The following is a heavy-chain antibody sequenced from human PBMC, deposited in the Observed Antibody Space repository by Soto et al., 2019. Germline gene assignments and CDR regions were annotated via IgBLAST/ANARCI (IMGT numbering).Heavy chain of an antibody. D-gene: IGHD2-2*01. CDR2: ISAYNGNT. CDR1: GYTFTSYG. CDR3: AREGYCISTSCYASXLDY. Sequence: ASVKVSWKASGYTFTSYGISWVRQAPGQGLEWMGWISAYNGNTDYPQKLQGRVTMTTDTSTSTAYMELRSLRSDDTAVYYCAREGYCISTSCYASXLDYWGQRTLVTVSS. V-gene: IGHV1-18*01. J-gene: IGHJ4*02.